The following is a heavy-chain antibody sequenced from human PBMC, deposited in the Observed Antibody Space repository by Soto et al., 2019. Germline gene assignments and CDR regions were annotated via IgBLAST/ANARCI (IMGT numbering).Heavy chain of an antibody. D-gene: IGHD3-16*02. CDR3: ARGVTFGGVIVRGNRAFDI. V-gene: IGHV4-30-4*01. CDR2: IYYSGST. Sequence: SETLSLTCTVSGGSISSGDYYWSWIRQPPGKGLEWIGYIYYSGSTYYNPSLKSRVTISVDTSKNQFSLKLSSVTAADTAVYYCARGVTFGGVIVRGNRAFDIWGQGTMVTVSS. CDR1: GGSISSGDYY. J-gene: IGHJ3*02.